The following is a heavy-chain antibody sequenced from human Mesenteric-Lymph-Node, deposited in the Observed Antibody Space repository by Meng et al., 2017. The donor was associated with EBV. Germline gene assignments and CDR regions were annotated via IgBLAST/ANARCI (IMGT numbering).Heavy chain of an antibody. V-gene: IGHV4-34*01. J-gene: IGHJ5*02. CDR3: ARIIGYCTGGVCYGDWFDP. CDR2: INHSGST. Sequence: QVWLQQWGAGLLKPSETLSRTCAVYGWSFSGYYWSWIRQPPGKGLEWIGEINHSGSTNYNPSLKSRVTISVDTSKNQFSLKLSSVTAADTAVYYCARIIGYCTGGVCYGDWFDPWGQGTLVTVSS. CDR1: GWSFSGYY. D-gene: IGHD2-8*02.